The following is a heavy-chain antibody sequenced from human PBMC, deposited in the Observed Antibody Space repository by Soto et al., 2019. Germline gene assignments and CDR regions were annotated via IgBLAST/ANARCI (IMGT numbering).Heavy chain of an antibody. Sequence: GSVKVSCKASGYTFTGYYMHWVRQAPGQGLEWMGWINPNSGGTNYAQKFQGRVTMTRDTSISTAYMELSRLRSDDTAVYYCARDCDSSSWYSNYYYYYYGMDVWGQGTTVTVSS. J-gene: IGHJ6*02. CDR3: ARDCDSSSWYSNYYYYYYGMDV. CDR1: GYTFTGYY. V-gene: IGHV1-2*02. D-gene: IGHD6-13*01. CDR2: INPNSGGT.